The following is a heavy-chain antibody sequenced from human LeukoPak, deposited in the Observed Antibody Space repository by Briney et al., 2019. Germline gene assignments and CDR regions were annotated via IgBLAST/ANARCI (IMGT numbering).Heavy chain of an antibody. D-gene: IGHD3-22*01. V-gene: IGHV1-18*01. CDR2: ISTHNGNT. CDR3: ARGAGYYYDSSGFYYRWFDP. J-gene: IGHJ5*02. CDR1: GYTFTYYG. Sequence: ASVKVSCKASGYTFTYYGITWVRQAPGQGLEWMGWISTHNGNTSYAQKLQGRVTMTTDTSTSTAYMELRSLRSDDTAVYYCARGAGYYYDSSGFYYRWFDPWGQGTLVTVSS.